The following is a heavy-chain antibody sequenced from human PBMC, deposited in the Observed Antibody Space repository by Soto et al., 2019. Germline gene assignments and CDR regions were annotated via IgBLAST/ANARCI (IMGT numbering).Heavy chain of an antibody. Sequence: GGSLRLSCAASGFTCSSYEMNWVRQAPGKGLEWVSYISSSGSTIYYADSVKGRFTISRDNAKNSLYLQMNSLRAEDTAVYYCARAPSSTSCHAFDIWGQGTMVTVSS. D-gene: IGHD2-2*01. CDR1: GFTCSSYE. V-gene: IGHV3-48*03. J-gene: IGHJ3*02. CDR3: ARAPSSTSCHAFDI. CDR2: ISSSGSTI.